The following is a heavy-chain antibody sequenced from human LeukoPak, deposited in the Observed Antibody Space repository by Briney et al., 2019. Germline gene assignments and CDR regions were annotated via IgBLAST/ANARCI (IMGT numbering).Heavy chain of an antibody. J-gene: IGHJ4*02. V-gene: IGHV3-23*01. Sequence: GGSLRLSCATSGFIFTNAWMKWVSQAPGKGLEWVSAISGDGTRTYYADSVKGRFTISRDNSKNTLYLEMSSLRVEDTAIYYCAKWPEGAMDYFDYWGQGTLVTVSS. CDR3: AKWPEGAMDYFDY. CDR2: ISGDGTRT. CDR1: GFIFTNAW. D-gene: IGHD3-16*01.